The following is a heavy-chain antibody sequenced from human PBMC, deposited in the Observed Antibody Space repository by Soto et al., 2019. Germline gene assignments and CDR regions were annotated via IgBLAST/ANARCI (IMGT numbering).Heavy chain of an antibody. J-gene: IGHJ6*02. V-gene: IGHV3-21*01. CDR1: GFTFSSYS. CDR3: ARDRSCSSTSCYHYYYYGMEV. Sequence: LRLSCAASGFTFSSYSMNWVRQAPVKGLEWVSSISSSSSYIYYADSVKGRFTISRDNAKNSLYLQMNSLRAEDTAVYYCARDRSCSSTSCYHYYYYGMEVWGQGTKVTVSS. CDR2: ISSSSSYI. D-gene: IGHD2-2*01.